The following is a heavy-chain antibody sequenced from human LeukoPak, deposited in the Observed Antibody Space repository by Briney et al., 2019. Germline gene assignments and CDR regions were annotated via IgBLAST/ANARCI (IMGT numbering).Heavy chain of an antibody. V-gene: IGHV3-30*02. D-gene: IGHD6-6*01. CDR1: GFSFSSYG. CDR3: AKAGVAGRPNYYYYYMDV. CDR2: IRYDGGNK. J-gene: IGHJ6*03. Sequence: GGSLRLSCAASGFSFSSYGMHWVRQAPGKGLEWVAFIRYDGGNKYYADSVKGRFTISRDNSKNTLWLQMNSLRAEDTAVYYCAKAGVAGRPNYYYYYMDVWGKGTTVTVSS.